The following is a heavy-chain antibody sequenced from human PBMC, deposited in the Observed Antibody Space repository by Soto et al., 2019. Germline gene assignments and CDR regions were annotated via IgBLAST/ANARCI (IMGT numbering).Heavy chain of an antibody. D-gene: IGHD3-22*01. CDR1: GGSVSNASFY. CDR3: VRVLDSSWYADL. CDR2: IFYTGVT. V-gene: IGHV4-61*03. J-gene: IGHJ2*01. Sequence: QVQLQESGPGLVKPSETLSLTCSVSGGSVSNASFYWTWIRQAPGTGLEYIGYIFYTGVTNYNPSLSSRVTISLDTSKNHFSLNLNSMPAADTAVYYCVRVLDSSWYADLWGRCTLVTVSS.